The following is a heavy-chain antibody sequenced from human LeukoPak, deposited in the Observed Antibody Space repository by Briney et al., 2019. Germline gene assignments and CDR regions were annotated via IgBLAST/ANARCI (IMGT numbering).Heavy chain of an antibody. CDR3: ARYRPGWYDYYYYYMDV. J-gene: IGHJ6*03. D-gene: IGHD6-19*01. CDR1: GYTFTSYG. Sequence: GASVKVSCKASGYTFTSYGISWVRQAPGQGLEWMGWISAYNGNTNYAQKLQGRVAMTTDTSTSTAYMELRSLRSDDTAVYYCARYRPGWYDYYYYYMDVWGKGTTVTISS. V-gene: IGHV1-18*01. CDR2: ISAYNGNT.